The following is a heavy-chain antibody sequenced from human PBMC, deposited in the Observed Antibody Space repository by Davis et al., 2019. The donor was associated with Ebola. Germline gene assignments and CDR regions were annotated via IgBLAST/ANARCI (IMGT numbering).Heavy chain of an antibody. D-gene: IGHD2-15*01. CDR1: GFTVSSNY. J-gene: IGHJ6*02. V-gene: IGHV3-11*01. CDR3: AKDSVLPDYYYYYGMDV. Sequence: GESLKISCAASGFTVSSNYMSWVRQAPGKGLEWVSYISSSGSTIYYADSVKGRFTISRDNAKNSLYLQMNSLRAEDTAVYYCAKDSVLPDYYYYYGMDVWGQGTTVTVSS. CDR2: ISSSGSTI.